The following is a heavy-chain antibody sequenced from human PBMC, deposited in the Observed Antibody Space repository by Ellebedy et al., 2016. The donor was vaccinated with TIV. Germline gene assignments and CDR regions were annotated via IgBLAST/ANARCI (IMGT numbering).Heavy chain of an antibody. Sequence: MPSETLSLTCSVSGGSVTTTTYRWSWIRRPPGKGLEWLGTIYHTGHIYDNPSLGNRVTISIDTSKNQFSLTVRSVTAADTAVYYCAMHQKGLFDYWGPGALISVSS. J-gene: IGHJ4*02. CDR3: AMHQKGLFDY. V-gene: IGHV4-39*07. CDR1: GGSVTTTTYR. CDR2: IYHTGHI.